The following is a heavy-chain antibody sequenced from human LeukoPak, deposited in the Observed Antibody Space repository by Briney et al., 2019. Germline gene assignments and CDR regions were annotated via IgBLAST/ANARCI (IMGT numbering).Heavy chain of an antibody. Sequence: PSETLSLTCTVSGDSISSYDWSWIRQPPGKGLEWIGYIYYSGSTNYNPSLKSRDTISVDTSKNQFSLKLSSVTAADTAVYYCARQGPDAFFDYWGQGTLVTVSS. CDR1: GDSISSYD. CDR2: IYYSGST. CDR3: ARQGPDAFFDY. J-gene: IGHJ4*02. V-gene: IGHV4-59*08.